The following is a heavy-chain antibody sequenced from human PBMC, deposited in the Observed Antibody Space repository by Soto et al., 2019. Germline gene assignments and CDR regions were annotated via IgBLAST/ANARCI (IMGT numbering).Heavy chain of an antibody. CDR1: GYRFTNYW. Sequence: GESLKISCKGSGYRFTNYWIGWVRQMPGKGLEWMGIIYPGDSDTRYSPSFQGQVTISADKSISTAYLQWSSLKASDTAMYYCAIPLALPFRGAFDIWGQGTMVTVSS. V-gene: IGHV5-51*01. CDR2: IYPGDSDT. D-gene: IGHD1-1*01. CDR3: AIPLALPFRGAFDI. J-gene: IGHJ3*02.